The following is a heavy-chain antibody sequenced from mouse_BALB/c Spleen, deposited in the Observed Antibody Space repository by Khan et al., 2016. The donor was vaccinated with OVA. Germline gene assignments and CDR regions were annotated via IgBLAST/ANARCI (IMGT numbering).Heavy chain of an antibody. CDR1: GYSITSGYV. Sequence: EVQLQESGPGLVKPSQSLSLTCTVTGYSITSGYVWNWIRQFPGNILEWMGYIRYNGSTNYNPSLKNRISITRDTSKNQFFLQVNSVTTEDTATYYCARTARIKYWGQGTTLTVSS. CDR2: IRYNGST. CDR3: ARTARIKY. V-gene: IGHV3-1*02. D-gene: IGHD1-2*01. J-gene: IGHJ2*01.